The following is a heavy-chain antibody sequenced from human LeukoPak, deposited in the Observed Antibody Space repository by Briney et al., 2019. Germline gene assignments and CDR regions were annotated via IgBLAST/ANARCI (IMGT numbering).Heavy chain of an antibody. V-gene: IGHV3-21*01. Sequence: GGSQRLSCAGSGFTFTSYSMNWVRQAPGKGLEWVSSMGSSGTNGYYAVSVKGRFIISRDNAKNSLFLQMNSLRAEDSALYYCVRELGAPAAGAFDLWGQGTLVTVSS. J-gene: IGHJ3*01. D-gene: IGHD3-3*02. CDR1: GFTFTSYS. CDR2: MGSSGTNG. CDR3: VRELGAPAAGAFDL.